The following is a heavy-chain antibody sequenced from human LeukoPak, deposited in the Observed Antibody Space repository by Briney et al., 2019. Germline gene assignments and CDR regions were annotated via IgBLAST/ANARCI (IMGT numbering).Heavy chain of an antibody. J-gene: IGHJ4*02. D-gene: IGHD3-10*01. CDR2: ISGSGGST. Sequence: GGSLRLSCAASGFTFSSYAMSWVRQAPGKGLEWVSAISGSGGSTYYADSVKGRFTISRDNAKNALYLQMNSLRAEDTAMYYCARSSYYFDSWGQGTLVTVSS. V-gene: IGHV3-23*01. CDR1: GFTFSSYA. CDR3: ARSSYYFDS.